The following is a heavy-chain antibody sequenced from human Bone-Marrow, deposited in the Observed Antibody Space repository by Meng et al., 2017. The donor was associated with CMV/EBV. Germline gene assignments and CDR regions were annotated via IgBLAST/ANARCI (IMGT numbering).Heavy chain of an antibody. V-gene: IGHV3-7*03. CDR3: ARVKYCTNGVCYEDYYYYGMDV. J-gene: IGHJ6*02. D-gene: IGHD2-8*01. CDR1: GFTFSSYW. Sequence: GGSLRLSCAASGFTFSSYWMSWVRQAPGKGLEWVANIKQDGSEKYYVDSVKGRFTISRDNAKNSLYLQMNSLRAEDTALYYCARVKYCTNGVCYEDYYYYGMDVWGQGTTVPVSS. CDR2: IKQDGSEK.